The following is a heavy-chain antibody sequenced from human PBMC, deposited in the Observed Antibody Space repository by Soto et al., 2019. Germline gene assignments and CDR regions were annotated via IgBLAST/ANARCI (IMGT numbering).Heavy chain of an antibody. V-gene: IGHV3-33*01. CDR2: IWNDGSNK. J-gene: IGHJ6*02. D-gene: IGHD1-26*01. Sequence: GGSLRLSCAASGFTFSSYGMHWVRQAPGKGLEWVAVIWNDGSNKYYADSVKRRFTISRDNSKNTLYLQMNILRAEDTPVYDCARDSGGVYYYGMDVWGQGTTVTVSS. CDR1: GFTFSSYG. CDR3: ARDSGGVYYYGMDV.